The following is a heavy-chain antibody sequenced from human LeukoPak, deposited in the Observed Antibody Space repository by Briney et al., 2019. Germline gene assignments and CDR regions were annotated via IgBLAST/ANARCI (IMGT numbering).Heavy chain of an antibody. CDR3: ARMGYSSSSVFDP. D-gene: IGHD6-6*01. CDR1: GDSVPSNSAA. J-gene: IGHJ5*02. Sequence: SQTLSLTCAISGDSVPSNSAAWNWIRRSPSRGLEWLGRTYYRSKWYNDYAVSVKSRITINPDTSKNQFSLQLNSVTPEDTAVYYCARMGYSSSSVFDPWGQGTLVTVSS. CDR2: TYYRSKWYN. V-gene: IGHV6-1*01.